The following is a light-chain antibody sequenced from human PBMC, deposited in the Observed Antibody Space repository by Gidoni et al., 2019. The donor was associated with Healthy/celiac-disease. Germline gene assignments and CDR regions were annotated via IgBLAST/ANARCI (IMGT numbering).Light chain of an antibody. CDR2: GAS. J-gene: IGKJ5*01. Sequence: EIVMTQSPATLSVSPGERATLSCRASQSVSSNLAWYQQQPGQAPRLLISGASIRATGIPARFSGSGSGTEFTLTISSLQSEDFAVYYCQQYNNWPITFGQGTRLEIK. V-gene: IGKV3D-15*01. CDR3: QQYNNWPIT. CDR1: QSVSSN.